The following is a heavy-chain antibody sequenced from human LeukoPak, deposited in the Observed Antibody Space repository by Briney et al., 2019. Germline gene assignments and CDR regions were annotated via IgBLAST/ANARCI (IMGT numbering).Heavy chain of an antibody. D-gene: IGHD3-22*01. J-gene: IGHJ3*02. CDR2: ISGSGGST. CDR1: GFTFSSYW. CDR3: AKATGITMIVVVLDAFDI. V-gene: IGHV3-23*01. Sequence: GGSLRLSCAASGFTFSSYWMNWARQAPGKGLEWVSAISGSGGSTYYADSVKGRFTISRDNSKNTLYLQMNSLRAEDTAVYYCAKATGITMIVVVLDAFDIWGQGTMVTVSS.